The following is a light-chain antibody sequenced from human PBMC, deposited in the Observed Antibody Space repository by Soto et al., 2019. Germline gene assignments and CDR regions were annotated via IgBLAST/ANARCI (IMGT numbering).Light chain of an antibody. CDR1: QSISSW. CDR2: DAS. Sequence: DIQMTQSPSTLSASVGDRVTITCRASQSISSWLAWYQQKPGKAPKLLIYDASSLESGVPSRFSGSGSGTEFSLTISSRQPDDVATYYCQQHNSYSPWTFGQGTKVEIK. V-gene: IGKV1-5*01. CDR3: QQHNSYSPWT. J-gene: IGKJ1*01.